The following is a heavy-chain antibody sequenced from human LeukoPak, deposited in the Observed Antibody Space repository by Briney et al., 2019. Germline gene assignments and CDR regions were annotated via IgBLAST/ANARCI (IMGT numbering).Heavy chain of an antibody. J-gene: IGHJ4*02. CDR3: ARDPSALTTVVTFFDY. Sequence: GGSLRLSCAASGFTFSSYAMHWVRQAPGKGLEGVAVISYDGSNKYYADSVKGRFTISRDNPKNTLYLQMNSLRAEDTAVYYCARDPSALTTVVTFFDYWGQGTLVTVSS. CDR1: GFTFSSYA. D-gene: IGHD4-23*01. V-gene: IGHV3-30-3*01. CDR2: ISYDGSNK.